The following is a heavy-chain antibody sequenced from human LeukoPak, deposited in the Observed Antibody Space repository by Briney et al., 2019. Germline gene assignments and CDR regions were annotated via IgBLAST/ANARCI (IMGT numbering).Heavy chain of an antibody. V-gene: IGHV4-34*09. Sequence: PSETLSLTCAVYGGSFSGYYWSWIRQHPGKGLEWVGYIYYSGSTNYNPSLKSRVTISVDTSKNQFSLKLSSVTAADTAVYYCAREAAAGDLYYFDYWGQGTLVTVSS. CDR2: IYYSGST. CDR3: AREAAAGDLYYFDY. J-gene: IGHJ4*02. D-gene: IGHD6-13*01. CDR1: GGSFSGYY.